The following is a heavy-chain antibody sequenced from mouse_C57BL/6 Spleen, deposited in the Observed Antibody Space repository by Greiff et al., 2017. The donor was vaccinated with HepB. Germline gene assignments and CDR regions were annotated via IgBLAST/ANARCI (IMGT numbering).Heavy chain of an antibody. CDR2: IWSGGST. CDR1: GFSLTSYG. V-gene: IGHV2-2*01. Sequence: QVQLKQSGPGLVQPSQSLSITCTVSGFSLTSYGVHWVRQSPGKGLEWLGVIWSGGSTDYNAAFISRLSISKDNAKSQVFFKMNSLQADDTAIYYCARSIVTTGYYAMDYWGQGTSVTVSS. J-gene: IGHJ4*01. D-gene: IGHD2-5*01. CDR3: ARSIVTTGYYAMDY.